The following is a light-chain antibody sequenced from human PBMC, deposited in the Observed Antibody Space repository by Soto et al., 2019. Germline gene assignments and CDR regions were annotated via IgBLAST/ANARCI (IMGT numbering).Light chain of an antibody. V-gene: IGLV1-40*01. Sequence: QSVLTQPPSVSGAPGQRVTISCTGSSSNIGAGYDVQWYQQLPGTAPKLLISNNNNRPSGVPDRFSGSKSDTSASLAITGIQAEDGADYYCQSFDRSLSGWVFGGGTQLTVL. CDR3: QSFDRSLSGWV. CDR1: SSNIGAGYD. J-gene: IGLJ3*02. CDR2: NNN.